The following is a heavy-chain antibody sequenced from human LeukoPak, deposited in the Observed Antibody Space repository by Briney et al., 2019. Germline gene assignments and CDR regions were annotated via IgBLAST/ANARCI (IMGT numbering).Heavy chain of an antibody. V-gene: IGHV3-21*01. J-gene: IGHJ5*02. CDR2: ISDDGNYI. Sequence: PGGSLRLSCAASGFTFSNFGMNWVRQAPEKGLEWVSSISDDGNYIYYGDSVKGRFTISRDNANNSLDLQMHSLRAEDTAVYYCASDPHSAAANWFDPWGQGTLVTVSS. D-gene: IGHD6-13*01. CDR1: GFTFSNFG. CDR3: ASDPHSAAANWFDP.